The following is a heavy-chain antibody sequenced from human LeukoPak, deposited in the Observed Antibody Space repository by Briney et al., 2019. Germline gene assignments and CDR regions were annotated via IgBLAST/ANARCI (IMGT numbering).Heavy chain of an antibody. J-gene: IGHJ4*02. CDR2: ISNGSSYI. Sequence: GGTLRLFCEASGFTFSTYSMNWVRQAPGKGLEWVSSISNGSSYIYYADSVKGGFTISRENAKKSLYLQMNSLRAEDTAVYFCARDLSGITAAGSHIDYWGQGTLVTASS. D-gene: IGHD6-13*01. CDR3: ARDLSGITAAGSHIDY. CDR1: GFTFSTYS. V-gene: IGHV3-21*01.